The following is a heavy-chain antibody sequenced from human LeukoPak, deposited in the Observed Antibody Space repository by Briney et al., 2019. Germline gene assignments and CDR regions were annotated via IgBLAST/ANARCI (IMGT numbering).Heavy chain of an antibody. D-gene: IGHD6-13*01. Sequence: ASVKVSCKVSGYTLTELSMHWVRQAPGRGLEWMGGFDPEDGETIYAQKFQGRVTMTEDTSTDTAYMELSSLRSEDTAVYYCATASWREGHGGAFDIWGQGTMVTVSS. CDR1: GYTLTELS. CDR3: ATASWREGHGGAFDI. V-gene: IGHV1-24*01. CDR2: FDPEDGET. J-gene: IGHJ3*02.